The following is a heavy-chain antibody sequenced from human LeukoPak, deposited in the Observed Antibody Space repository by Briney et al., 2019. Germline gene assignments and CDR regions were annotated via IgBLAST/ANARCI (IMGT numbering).Heavy chain of an antibody. CDR1: GGTFSSYA. CDR3: AKSDRDSSGYYSLDAFDI. J-gene: IGHJ3*02. CDR2: IIPIFGAA. Sequence: SVKVSCKASGGTFSSYAISWVRQAPGQGLEWMGGIIPIFGAANYAQKFQGRVTITADESTSIAYMELSSLRSEDTAVYYCAKSDRDSSGYYSLDAFDIWGQGTMVTVSS. D-gene: IGHD3-22*01. V-gene: IGHV1-69*13.